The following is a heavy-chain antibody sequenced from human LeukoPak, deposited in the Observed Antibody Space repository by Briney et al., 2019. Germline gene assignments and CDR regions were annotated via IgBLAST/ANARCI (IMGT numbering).Heavy chain of an antibody. CDR1: GFTFSSYS. J-gene: IGHJ5*02. Sequence: GGSLRLSCAASGFTFSSYSMNWVRQAPGKGLEWVLYISSSSSTIYYADSVKGRFTISRDNAKNSLYLQMNSLRAEDTAVYYCASTRTRLPWFDPWGQGTLVTVSS. CDR3: ASTRTRLPWFDP. CDR2: ISSSSSTI. V-gene: IGHV3-48*01. D-gene: IGHD2-2*01.